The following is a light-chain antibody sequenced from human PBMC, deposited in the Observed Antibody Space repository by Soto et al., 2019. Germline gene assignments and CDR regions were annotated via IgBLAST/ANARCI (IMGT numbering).Light chain of an antibody. Sequence: DIQMTQSPSSLSASLGDRVTITCRASRTIDNYLNWYQQKPGRAPELLVYATSSLQSGVPSRFTGGASGTHFTLTISGLQPEDFATYFCQQSYNTPITFGQGTRLESK. CDR1: RTIDNY. V-gene: IGKV1-39*01. J-gene: IGKJ5*01. CDR2: ATS. CDR3: QQSYNTPIT.